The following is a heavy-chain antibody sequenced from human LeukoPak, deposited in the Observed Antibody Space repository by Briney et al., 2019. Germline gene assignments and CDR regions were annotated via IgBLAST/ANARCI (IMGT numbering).Heavy chain of an antibody. CDR3: ARRGYYYYYMDV. CDR2: INHSGST. CDR1: GGSFSGYY. Sequence: SETLSLTCAVYGGSFSGYYWSWIRQPPGKGLEWIGEINHSGSTNYNPSLKSRVTISVDTSKNQFSLKLSSVTAADTAVYYCARRGYYYYYMDVWGKGTTVTVSS. V-gene: IGHV4-34*01. J-gene: IGHJ6*03.